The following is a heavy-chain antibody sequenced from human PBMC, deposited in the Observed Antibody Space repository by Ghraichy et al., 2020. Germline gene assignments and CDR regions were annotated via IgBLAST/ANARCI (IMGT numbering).Heavy chain of an antibody. CDR3: ASDDILTGPLY. V-gene: IGHV3-30*03. CDR2: ISYDGSNK. D-gene: IGHD3-9*01. J-gene: IGHJ4*02. Sequence: GGSLRLSCAASGFTFSSYGMHWVRQAPGKGLEWVAVISYDGSNKYYADSVKGRFTISRDNSKNTLYLQMNSLRAEDTAVYYCASDDILTGPLYWGQGTLVTVSS. CDR1: GFTFSSYG.